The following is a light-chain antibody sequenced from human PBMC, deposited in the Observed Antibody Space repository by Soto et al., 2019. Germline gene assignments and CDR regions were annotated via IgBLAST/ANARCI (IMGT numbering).Light chain of an antibody. CDR2: DAS. CDR1: QGVSTW. J-gene: IGKJ1*01. V-gene: IGKV1-5*01. CDR3: QQYDSNPWT. Sequence: DIQMTQSPSTLSASVGDRVTITCRASQGVSTWLAWYQQKPGKAPNLLIYDASNFATGVPSRFSGSGSGTEFTLTISSLQPEDVATFYCQQYDSNPWTFGQGTKVEIK.